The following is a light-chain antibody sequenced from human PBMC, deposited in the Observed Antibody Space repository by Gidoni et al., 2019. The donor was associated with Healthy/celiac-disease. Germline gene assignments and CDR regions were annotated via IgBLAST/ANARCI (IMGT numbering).Light chain of an antibody. V-gene: IGKV1-33*01. CDR2: DAS. Sequence: DIQMTQSPSSLSASVGDRVTITCPASQDISNYLNWYQQKPGKAPKLLIYDASNLETGVPSRFSGSGSGTDFTFTISSLQPEVIATYYCQQYDNLPRLTFGGGTKVEIK. CDR1: QDISNY. CDR3: QQYDNLPRLT. J-gene: IGKJ4*01.